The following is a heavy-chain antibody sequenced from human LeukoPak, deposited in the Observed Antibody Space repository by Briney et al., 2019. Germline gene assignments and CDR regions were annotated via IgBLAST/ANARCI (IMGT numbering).Heavy chain of an antibody. D-gene: IGHD3-16*01. CDR3: ARDNRYYDYVWGSSQGYGMDV. CDR2: IYTSGST. Sequence: SETLSLTCTVSGGSISSYYRSWIRQPAGKGLEWIGRIYTSGSTNYNPSLKSRVTMSVDTSKNQFSLKLSSVTAADTAVYYCARDNRYYDYVWGSSQGYGMDVWGQGTTVTVSS. J-gene: IGHJ6*02. V-gene: IGHV4-4*07. CDR1: GGSISSYY.